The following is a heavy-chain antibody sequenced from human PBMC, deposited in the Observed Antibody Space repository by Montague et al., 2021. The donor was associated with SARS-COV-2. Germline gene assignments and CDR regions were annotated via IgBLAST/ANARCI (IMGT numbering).Heavy chain of an antibody. CDR2: IYTSGSA. J-gene: IGHJ6*02. D-gene: IGHD6-19*01. V-gene: IGHV4-61*02. CDR3: ARSRGNLQWPFYYYYGMDV. CDR1: GGSISSGSYY. Sequence: TLSLTCTVSGGSISSGSYYWTWIRQPAGKGLEWIGRIYTSGSANYNASLKSRVTISLDTPKTQFSLKLSSVTAADTAVYYRARSRGNLQWPFYYYYGMDVWGQGTTVTVSS.